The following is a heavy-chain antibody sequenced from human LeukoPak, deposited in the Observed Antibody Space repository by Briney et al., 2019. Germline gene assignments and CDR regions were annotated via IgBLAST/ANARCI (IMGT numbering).Heavy chain of an antibody. CDR2: ISGSGGST. CDR3: AKETMTTVTPFNNWFDP. D-gene: IGHD4-11*01. V-gene: IGHV3-23*01. CDR1: GFTFSSYA. Sequence: PGGSLRLSCAASGFTFSSYAMSWVRQAPGKGLEWVSAISGSGGSTYYADSVKGRFTISRDNSKNTLYLQMNSLRAGDTAVYYCAKETMTTVTPFNNWFDPWGQGTLVTVSS. J-gene: IGHJ5*02.